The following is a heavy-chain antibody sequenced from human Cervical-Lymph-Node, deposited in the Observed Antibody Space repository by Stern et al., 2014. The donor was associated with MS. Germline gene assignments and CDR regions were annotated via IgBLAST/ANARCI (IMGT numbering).Heavy chain of an antibody. CDR2: LDWDGDK. D-gene: IGHD2-21*01. CDR1: GFSLSTTGMC. V-gene: IGHV2-70*01. Sequence: ESGPALVKPTQTLTLTCTFSGFSLSTTGMCLSWIRQTPGKALEWLALLDWDGDKYYSTALKPRLTISKDTSKNQVVLTMTNMAPLDTATYFCVRAREGYYFDYWGQGIPVTVSS. CDR3: VRAREGYYFDY. J-gene: IGHJ4*02.